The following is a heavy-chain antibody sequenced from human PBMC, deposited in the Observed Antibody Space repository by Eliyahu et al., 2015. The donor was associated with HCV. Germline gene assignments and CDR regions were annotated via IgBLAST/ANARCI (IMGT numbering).Heavy chain of an antibody. J-gene: IGHJ5*02. V-gene: IGHV1-3*04. CDR1: GYTFTSYA. D-gene: IGHD1-26*01. CDR2: ISTGNANT. CDR3: ARGQGATRWFDP. Sequence: QVQLVQSGAEVKKPGASVKVSCKASGYTFTSYAMHWVRQAPGQRLEWMGWISTGNANTKYSQKFQGRVTITRDTSASTAYMELSSLRSEDTAVYYCARGQGATRWFDPWGQGTLVTVSS.